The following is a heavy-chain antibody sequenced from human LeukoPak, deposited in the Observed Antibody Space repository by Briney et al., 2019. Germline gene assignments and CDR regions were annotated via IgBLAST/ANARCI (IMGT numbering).Heavy chain of an antibody. CDR3: AKTDSSDYSYYFDY. CDR1: GFTFSSYA. Sequence: PGGSLRLSCAASGFTFSSYAMSWVRQAPGKGLEWVSAISGGGGRTYYADSVKGRFTISRDNSKNTLYLQMNSLRAEDTAVYYCAKTDSSDYSYYFDYWGQGTLVTVSS. V-gene: IGHV3-23*01. J-gene: IGHJ4*02. D-gene: IGHD3-22*01. CDR2: ISGGGGRT.